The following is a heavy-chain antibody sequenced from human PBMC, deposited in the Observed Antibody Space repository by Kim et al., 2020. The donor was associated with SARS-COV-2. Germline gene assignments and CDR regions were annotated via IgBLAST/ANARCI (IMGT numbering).Heavy chain of an antibody. CDR1: GFTFSSYA. D-gene: IGHD3-16*01. J-gene: IGHJ4*02. Sequence: GGSLRLSCAASGFTFSSYAISWVRQAPGKGLEWVSAITISGSGTYYADSVKGRFTISRDNSKDTVYLQMNSLRAEDTAVYSCAIDSGLGGPFDYGGQGTLVTVSS. CDR3: AIDSGLGGPFDY. CDR2: ITISGSGT. V-gene: IGHV3-23*01.